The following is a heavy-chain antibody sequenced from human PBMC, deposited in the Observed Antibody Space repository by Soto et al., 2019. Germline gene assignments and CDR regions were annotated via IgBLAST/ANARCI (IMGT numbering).Heavy chain of an antibody. Sequence: SETLSLACSVSGGSLTIGGHYWTWIRQHPGKGLEWIGYIYHSGSTYYSPSLKSRVTISVDTSENQFSLKLTSMTAADTAVYYCARGRDGFALWGQGKMVTVSS. J-gene: IGHJ3*01. CDR1: GGSLTIGGHY. V-gene: IGHV4-31*03. CDR3: ARGRDGFAL. CDR2: IYHSGST.